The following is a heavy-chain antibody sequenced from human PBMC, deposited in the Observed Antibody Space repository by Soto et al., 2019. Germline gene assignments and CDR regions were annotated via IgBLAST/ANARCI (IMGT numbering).Heavy chain of an antibody. CDR2: MNPNSGNT. CDR1: GYTFTSHD. D-gene: IGHD5-18*01. Sequence: ASVKVSCKASGYTFTSHDINWVRQATGQGLEWMGWMNPNSGNTGYSQKFQGRVTMTRDTSTNTAYMELSSLRSDDTAVYYCARSRGGYNYGSQFFLFDYWGQGTPVTVSS. V-gene: IGHV1-8*01. J-gene: IGHJ4*02. CDR3: ARSRGGYNYGSQFFLFDY.